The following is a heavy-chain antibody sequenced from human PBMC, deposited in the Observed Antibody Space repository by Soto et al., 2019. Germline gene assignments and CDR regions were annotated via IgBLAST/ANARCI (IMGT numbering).Heavy chain of an antibody. D-gene: IGHD1-1*01. CDR3: ARQQRERRDTYYYYSMDG. CDR1: GGSFSGYY. CDR2: INHSGST. Sequence: SETLSLTCAVYGGSFSGYYWSWIRQPPRKGLEWIGEINHSGSTNYNPSLKSRVTISVDTSKNQFSLKLSSVTAADTAVYYCARQQRERRDTYYYYSMDGWGKGTTVTVSS. J-gene: IGHJ6*03. V-gene: IGHV4-34*01.